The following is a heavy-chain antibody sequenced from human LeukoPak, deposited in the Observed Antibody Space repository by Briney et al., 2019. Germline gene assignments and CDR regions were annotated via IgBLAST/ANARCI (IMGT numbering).Heavy chain of an antibody. CDR2: IRSKAYGGTT. D-gene: IGHD1-14*01. CDR3: TVPTYLTSPGVY. J-gene: IGHJ4*02. CDR1: GFTFGDYA. Sequence: GGSLRLSCTASGFTFGDYAMSWFRQAPGKGLEWVGFIRSKAYGGTTEYAASVKGRFTISRDDSKSIAYLQMNSLKTEDTAVYYCTVPTYLTSPGVYWGQGTLVTVSS. V-gene: IGHV3-49*03.